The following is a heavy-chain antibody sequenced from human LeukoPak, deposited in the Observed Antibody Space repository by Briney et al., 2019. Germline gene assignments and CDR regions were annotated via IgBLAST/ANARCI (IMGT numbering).Heavy chain of an antibody. V-gene: IGHV1-18*01. Sequence: ASVKVSCKASGYTFTSYGISWVRQAAGQGLEWVGWISAYNGNTNYAQKLQGRVTMTTDTSTSTAYMELRSLRSDDTAVYYCARLLGVRSTHDAFDIWGQGTMVTVSS. CDR2: ISAYNGNT. D-gene: IGHD3-10*02. J-gene: IGHJ3*02. CDR1: GYTFTSYG. CDR3: ARLLGVRSTHDAFDI.